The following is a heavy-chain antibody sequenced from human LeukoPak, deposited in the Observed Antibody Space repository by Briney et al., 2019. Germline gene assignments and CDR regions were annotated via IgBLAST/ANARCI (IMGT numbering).Heavy chain of an antibody. CDR2: IKQDGSER. CDR3: ARANPADFNL. V-gene: IGHV3-7*01. Sequence: GGSLRLSCAASGFTFSGFSMSWVRQSPTKGLEWVANIKQDGSERYYVDSVKGRFTISRDNAKNSLSLQMNNLRVEDTAVYYCARANPADFNLWGRGTLVTVSS. D-gene: IGHD1-14*01. J-gene: IGHJ2*01. CDR1: GFTFSGFS.